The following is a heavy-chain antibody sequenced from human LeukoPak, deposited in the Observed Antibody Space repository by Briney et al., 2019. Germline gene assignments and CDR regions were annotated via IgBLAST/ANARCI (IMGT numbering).Heavy chain of an antibody. Sequence: PSETLSLTCTVSGGSLSGFYWSWIRQSPRLGLEWIGLTYSNGSTMYNPSLTSRVTISVDTSKNQISLRLTSVTAADTAIYYCARDVVAVPGSENWFDPWGQGTLVTVSS. D-gene: IGHD6-19*01. CDR1: GGSLSGFY. J-gene: IGHJ5*02. V-gene: IGHV4-59*01. CDR3: ARDVVAVPGSENWFDP. CDR2: TYSNGST.